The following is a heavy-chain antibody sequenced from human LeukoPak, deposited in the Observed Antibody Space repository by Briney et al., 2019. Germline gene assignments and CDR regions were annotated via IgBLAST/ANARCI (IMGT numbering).Heavy chain of an antibody. CDR1: GFTFDDYG. CDR2: ISWDGGST. J-gene: IGHJ4*02. V-gene: IGHV3-43D*03. D-gene: IGHD6-19*01. Sequence: GGSLRLSCAASGFTFDDYGMSWVRQAPGKGLEWVSLISWDGGSTYYADSVKGRFTISRDNSKNSLYLQMNSLRAEDTALYYCAKGKQWLEVGYFDYWGQGTLVTVSS. CDR3: AKGKQWLEVGYFDY.